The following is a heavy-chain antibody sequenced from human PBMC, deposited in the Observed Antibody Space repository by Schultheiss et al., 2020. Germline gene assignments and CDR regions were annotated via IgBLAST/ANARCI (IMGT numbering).Heavy chain of an antibody. CDR3: ARAGYSTSWYVGPFDY. CDR1: GFTFSSYA. Sequence: GGSLRLSCAASGFTFSSYAMSWVRQAPGKGLEWVSAISGSGGSTYYADSVKGRFTISRDNSKNTLYLQMNSLRAEDTAVYYCARAGYSTSWYVGPFDYWGQGILVTLSS. D-gene: IGHD6-13*01. CDR2: ISGSGGST. V-gene: IGHV3-23*01. J-gene: IGHJ4*02.